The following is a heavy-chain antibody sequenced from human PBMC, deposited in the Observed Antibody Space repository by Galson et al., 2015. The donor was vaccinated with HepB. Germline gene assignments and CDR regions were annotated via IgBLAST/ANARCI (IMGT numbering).Heavy chain of an antibody. V-gene: IGHV3-21*05. D-gene: IGHD4-17*01. CDR3: ARVAASDYGDHTHFDY. J-gene: IGHJ4*02. CDR2: ISSSSSYT. CDR1: GFNFNSYT. Sequence: SLRLSCAASGFNFNSYTMHWVRQAPGKGLEWVSYISSSSSYTNYADSVKGRFTISRVNAKNSLYLQMNGLRAEDTAVYYCARVAASDYGDHTHFDYWGQGTLVTVSS.